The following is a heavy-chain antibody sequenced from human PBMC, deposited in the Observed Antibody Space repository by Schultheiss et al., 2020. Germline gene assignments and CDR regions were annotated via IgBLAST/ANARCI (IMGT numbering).Heavy chain of an antibody. CDR1: GFTFSNYG. CDR2: ISDTGSTI. J-gene: IGHJ4*02. Sequence: GGSLRLSCAVSGFTFSNYGMSWVRQAPGKGLEWVSYISDTGSTIYYADSVRDRFTISRDNAKNSLYLQMNSLRAEDTAVYYCARGLIAVADTPIDYWGQGTLVTVSS. V-gene: IGHV3-48*03. CDR3: ARGLIAVADTPIDY. D-gene: IGHD6-19*01.